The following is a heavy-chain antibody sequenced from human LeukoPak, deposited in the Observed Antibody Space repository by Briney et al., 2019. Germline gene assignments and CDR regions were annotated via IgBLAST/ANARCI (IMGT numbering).Heavy chain of an antibody. J-gene: IGHJ4*02. Sequence: GGTLRLSCAASGFTFSNHGMNWVRQAPGKGLEWLSGVSPPGGGTYYADSVKGRFTISRDNAKNSLYLQMHSLRAEDTAVYYCARVRYDSRGYYYFDYWGQGTLVTVSS. CDR3: ARVRYDSRGYYYFDY. CDR1: GFTFSNHG. D-gene: IGHD3-22*01. V-gene: IGHV3-21*01. CDR2: VSPPGGGT.